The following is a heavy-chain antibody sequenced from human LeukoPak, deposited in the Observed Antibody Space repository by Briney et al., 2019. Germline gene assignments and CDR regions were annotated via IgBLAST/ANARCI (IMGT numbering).Heavy chain of an antibody. CDR2: ISGSGGST. J-gene: IGHJ4*02. V-gene: IGHV3-23*01. Sequence: GGSLRLSCAASRFTFSSYAMSWVRQAPGKGLEWVSAISGSGGSTYYADSVKGRFTISRDNAKNSLYLQMNSLRAEDTAVYYCARVRDPIRSSWSYYFDYWGQGTLVTVSS. D-gene: IGHD6-13*01. CDR1: RFTFSSYA. CDR3: ARVRDPIRSSWSYYFDY.